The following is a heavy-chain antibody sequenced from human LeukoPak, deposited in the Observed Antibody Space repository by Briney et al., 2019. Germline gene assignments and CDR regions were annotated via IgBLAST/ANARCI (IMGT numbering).Heavy chain of an antibody. CDR2: IRSKANSYAT. V-gene: IGHV3-73*01. CDR3: TRRSTIPAPDY. CDR1: GFTFSGSA. D-gene: IGHD2-2*01. J-gene: IGHJ4*02. Sequence: GGSLRLSCAASGFTFSGSAMHWVRQASGKGLEWVGRIRSKANSYATAYAASVKGRFTISRDDSKNTAYLQMNSLKTEDTAVYYCTRRSTIPAPDYWGQGTLVTVSS.